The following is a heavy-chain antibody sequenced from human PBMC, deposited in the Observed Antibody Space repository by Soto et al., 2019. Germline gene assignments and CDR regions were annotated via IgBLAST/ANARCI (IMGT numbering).Heavy chain of an antibody. CDR3: AKDIGGTHAFDI. CDR2: ISWNSGSI. CDR1: GFTFDDYA. V-gene: IGHV3-9*01. J-gene: IGHJ3*02. Sequence: GGSLRLSCAASGFTFDDYAMHWVRQAPGKGLEWVSGISWNSGSIGYADSVKGRFTISRDNAKNSLYLQMNSLRAEDTALYYCAKDIGGTHAFDIWGQGTMVT. D-gene: IGHD1-1*01.